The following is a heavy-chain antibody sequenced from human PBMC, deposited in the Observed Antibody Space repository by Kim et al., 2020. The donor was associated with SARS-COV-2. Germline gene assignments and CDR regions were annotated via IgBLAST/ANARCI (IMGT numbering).Heavy chain of an antibody. CDR3: ARGLEYSSGWYDGIDY. Sequence: GGSLRLSCAASGFTFSSYSMNWVRQAPGKGLEWVSSISSSSSYIYYADSVKGRFTISRDNAKNSLYLQMNSLRAEDTAVYYCARGLEYSSGWYDGIDYWGQGTLVTVSS. J-gene: IGHJ4*02. V-gene: IGHV3-21*01. CDR1: GFTFSSYS. CDR2: ISSSSSYI. D-gene: IGHD6-19*01.